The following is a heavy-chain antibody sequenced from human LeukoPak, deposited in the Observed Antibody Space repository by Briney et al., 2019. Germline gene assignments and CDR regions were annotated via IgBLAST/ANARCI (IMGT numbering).Heavy chain of an antibody. CDR2: IYYTGST. J-gene: IGHJ4*02. Sequence: SETLSLTCTVSGGSITSGSYYWGWIRQPPGRGLEWIGSIYYTGSTYYNPSLKSRVTISIDTSKNQSSLKLSSVTAADTAVYYCARGGSYFDYWGQGTLVTVSS. CDR1: GGSITSGSYY. V-gene: IGHV4-39*07. CDR3: ARGGSYFDY.